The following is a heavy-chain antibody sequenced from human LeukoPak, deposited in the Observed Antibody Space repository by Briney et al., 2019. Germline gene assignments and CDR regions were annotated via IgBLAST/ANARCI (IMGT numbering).Heavy chain of an antibody. D-gene: IGHD3-10*01. CDR1: GYTFTGYY. J-gene: IGHJ4*02. CDR2: INPNNGGT. V-gene: IGHV1-2*02. Sequence: ASVKVSCKASGYTFTGYYMHWVRQAPGQGLEWMGWINPNNGGTKYAQNFQGRVTMTRDTSISTAYMELDRLRFDDTAVYYCARDSGEVPDYWGQGTLVTVSS. CDR3: ARDSGEVPDY.